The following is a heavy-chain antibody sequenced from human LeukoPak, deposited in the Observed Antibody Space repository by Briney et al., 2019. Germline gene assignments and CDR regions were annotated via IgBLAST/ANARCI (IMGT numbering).Heavy chain of an antibody. CDR3: TTEAYYYDSGAIKYFDY. Sequence: KPGGSLRLSCAASGFTFSNAWMSWVRQAPGKGLEWVGRIKSKTDGGTTDYAAPVKGRFTISRDDSKNTLYLQMNSLKTEDTAVYYCTTEAYYYDSGAIKYFDYWGQGTLVTVSS. CDR1: GFTFSNAW. CDR2: IKSKTDGGTT. D-gene: IGHD3-22*01. V-gene: IGHV3-15*01. J-gene: IGHJ4*02.